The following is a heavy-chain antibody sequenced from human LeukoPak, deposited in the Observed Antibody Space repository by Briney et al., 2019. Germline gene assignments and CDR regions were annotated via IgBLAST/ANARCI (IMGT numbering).Heavy chain of an antibody. CDR2: ISAYNGNT. J-gene: IGHJ4*02. CDR3: AAGLVGPSLTYDSSGYYYFDY. Sequence: ASVKVSCKASGYTFTSYGISWVRQAPGQGLEWMGWISAYNGNTNYAQKLQGRVTMTTDTSTSTAYMELRSLRSDDTAVYYCAAGLVGPSLTYDSSGYYYFDYWGQGTLVTVSS. D-gene: IGHD3-22*01. V-gene: IGHV1-18*01. CDR1: GYTFTSYG.